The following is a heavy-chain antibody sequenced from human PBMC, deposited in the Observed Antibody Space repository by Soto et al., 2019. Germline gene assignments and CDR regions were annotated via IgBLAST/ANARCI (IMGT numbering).Heavy chain of an antibody. CDR1: GGSISSGDYY. CDR3: ARVSRDSSGYYSLLGYYYGMDV. CDR2: IYYSGST. V-gene: IGHV4-30-4*01. Sequence: PSETLSLTFTVSGGSISSGDYYWSWIGQPTGKGLEWIGYIYYSGSTYYNPSLKSRVTISVDTSKNQFSLKLSSVTAADTAVYYCARVSRDSSGYYSLLGYYYGMDVWGQGTTVTVSS. D-gene: IGHD3-22*01. J-gene: IGHJ6*02.